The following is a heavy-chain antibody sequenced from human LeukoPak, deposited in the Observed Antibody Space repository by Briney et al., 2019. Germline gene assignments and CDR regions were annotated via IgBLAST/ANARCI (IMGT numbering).Heavy chain of an antibody. J-gene: IGHJ3*02. CDR2: ISAYNGNT. V-gene: IGHV1-18*01. CDR3: AREFFGWFGELPHDAFDI. Sequence: VASVKVSCKASGYTFTSYGISWVRQAPGQGVEWMGWISAYNGNTNYAQKLRGRVTMTTDTSTSTAYMELRSLRSDDTAVYYCAREFFGWFGELPHDAFDIWGQGTMVTVSS. CDR1: GYTFTSYG. D-gene: IGHD3-10*01.